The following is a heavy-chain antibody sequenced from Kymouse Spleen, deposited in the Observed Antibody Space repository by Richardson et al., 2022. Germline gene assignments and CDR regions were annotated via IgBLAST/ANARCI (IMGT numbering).Heavy chain of an antibody. CDR1: GYSFTSYW. CDR2: IYPGDSDT. V-gene: IGHV5-51*01. D-gene: IGHD2-8*01. J-gene: IGHJ4*02. Sequence: EVQLVQSGAEVKKPGESLKISCKGSGYSFTSYWIGWVRQMPGKGLEWMGIIYPGDSDTRYSPSFQGQVTISADKSISTAYLQWSSLKASDTAMYYCARRYCTNGVCYYFDYWGQGTLVTVSS. CDR3: ARRYCTNGVCYYFDY.